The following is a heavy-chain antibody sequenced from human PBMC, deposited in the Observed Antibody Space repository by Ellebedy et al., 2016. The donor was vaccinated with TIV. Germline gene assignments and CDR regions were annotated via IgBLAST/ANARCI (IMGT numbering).Heavy chain of an antibody. Sequence: GESLKISCAASGFTFSIYAMSWVRQAPGKGLEWVSLISGSGDSTYYADSVKGRFTISRDDSQNTLFLQMNNLRTEDPAVYYCANDLRGGVSRYFDSWGQGTLVTVSS. CDR3: ANDLRGGVSRYFDS. D-gene: IGHD2-8*02. V-gene: IGHV3-23*01. CDR2: ISGSGDST. CDR1: GFTFSIYA. J-gene: IGHJ4*02.